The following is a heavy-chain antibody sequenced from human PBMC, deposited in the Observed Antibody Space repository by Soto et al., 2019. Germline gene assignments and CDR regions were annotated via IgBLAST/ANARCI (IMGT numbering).Heavy chain of an antibody. D-gene: IGHD2-8*01. V-gene: IGHV4-31*03. Sequence: QVQLQESGPGLVKPSQTLSLTCTVSGGSISSGDYYWSWDRQHPGKGLEWIGYIYHSGTTYYNPSLKSRFTISVDPTKNQFSLKLRSVTAADTAVYYCARDVRPAHTNWFDPWGQGTLVTVSS. CDR2: IYHSGTT. CDR1: GGSISSGDYY. J-gene: IGHJ5*02. CDR3: ARDVRPAHTNWFDP.